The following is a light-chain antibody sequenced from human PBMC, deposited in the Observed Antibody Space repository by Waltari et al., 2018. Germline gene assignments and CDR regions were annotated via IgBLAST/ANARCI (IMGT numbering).Light chain of an antibody. CDR2: DAS. CDR3: QQSASYWT. J-gene: IGKJ1*01. Sequence: DIQMTQSPSTLSASVGDRVTITCRASQSISSWLAWYQQKPGKAPKVLIYDASTLESGVPSRFSGSGSGTEFTLTISSLQPDDFATYYCQQSASYWTFGQGTKVEIK. CDR1: QSISSW. V-gene: IGKV1-5*01.